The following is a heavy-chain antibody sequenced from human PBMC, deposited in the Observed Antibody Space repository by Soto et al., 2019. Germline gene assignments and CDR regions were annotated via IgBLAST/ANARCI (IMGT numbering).Heavy chain of an antibody. CDR3: ARGRKGYDILTGYDY. CDR2: IWYDGSNK. D-gene: IGHD3-9*01. V-gene: IGHV3-33*01. CDR1: GFTFSSYG. J-gene: IGHJ4*02. Sequence: QVQLVESGGGVVQPGRSLRLSCAASGFTFSSYGMHWVRQAPGKGLEWVAVIWYDGSNKYYADSVKGRFTISRDNSKNTLYLQMNGLRAEDTAVYYCARGRKGYDILTGYDYWGQGTLVTVSS.